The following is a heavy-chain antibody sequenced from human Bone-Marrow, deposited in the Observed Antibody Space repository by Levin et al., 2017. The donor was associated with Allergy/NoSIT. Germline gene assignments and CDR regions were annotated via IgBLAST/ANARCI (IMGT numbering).Heavy chain of an antibody. CDR3: ARGLWFQPFHYGMDV. CDR2: ISTSGSNI. V-gene: IGHV3-11*01. CDR1: GFTFSDYY. Sequence: GESLKISCAASGFTFSDYYINWIRQAPGQGLEWVSYISTSGSNIYYADSVKGRFTISRDNAKNLLFLQMTSLRADDTAVYYCARGLWFQPFHYGMDVWCQGTTVTVSS. D-gene: IGHD3-10*01. J-gene: IGHJ6*02.